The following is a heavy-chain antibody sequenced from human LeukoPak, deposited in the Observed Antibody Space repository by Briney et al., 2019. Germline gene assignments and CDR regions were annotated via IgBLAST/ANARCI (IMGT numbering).Heavy chain of an antibody. V-gene: IGHV1-69*05. Sequence: SVKVSCKASGGTFSSYAISWVRQAPGQGLEWMGGIIPIFGTANYAQKFQGRVTMTRNTSISTAYMELSSLRSEDTAVYYCASSQSQGYYGSGSYYVDYWGQGTLVTVSS. J-gene: IGHJ4*02. CDR3: ASSQSQGYYGSGSYYVDY. D-gene: IGHD3-10*01. CDR2: IIPIFGTA. CDR1: GGTFSSYA.